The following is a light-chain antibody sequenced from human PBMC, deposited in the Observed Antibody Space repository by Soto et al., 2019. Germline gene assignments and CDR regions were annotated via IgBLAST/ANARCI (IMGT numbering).Light chain of an antibody. CDR3: LLYYGGAQLV. V-gene: IGLV7-43*01. CDR1: TGAVTSGNY. Sequence: QAVVTQEPSLTVSPGGTVTLTCASSTGAVTSGNYPSWLQQKPGQTPRTLIYTTNSRHSWTPARFSGSLLGDKAALTLSGVQPEDEAEYYCLLYYGGAQLVFGGGTKLTVL. J-gene: IGLJ3*02. CDR2: TTN.